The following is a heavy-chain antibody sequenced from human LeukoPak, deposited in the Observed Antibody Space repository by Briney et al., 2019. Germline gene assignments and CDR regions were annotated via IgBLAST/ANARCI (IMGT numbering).Heavy chain of an antibody. CDR3: ATLNLGAPGYTSDWYSFDH. D-gene: IGHD6-13*01. CDR1: GGSFSGYY. V-gene: IGHV4-34*01. CDR2: INRSGST. Sequence: SETLSLTCAIYGGSFSGYYWTWIRQPPGKGLEWIGEINRSGSTNYNPSLKRRVTISLDTSDNQFSLKLNSVTAADTALYYCATLNLGAPGYTSDWYSFDHWGQGTLVTVSS. J-gene: IGHJ4*02.